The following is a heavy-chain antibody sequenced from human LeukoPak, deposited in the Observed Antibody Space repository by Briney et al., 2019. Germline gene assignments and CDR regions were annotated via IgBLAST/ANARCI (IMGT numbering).Heavy chain of an antibody. CDR2: IFYSGST. D-gene: IGHD6-13*01. CDR3: ARDAQESSSWYHYYYYMDV. V-gene: IGHV4-39*07. J-gene: IGHJ6*03. CDR1: GGSISSGSYY. Sequence: SQTLSLTCTVSGGSISSGSYYWGWIRQPPGKGLEWIGNIFYSGSTYYSPSLKSRVTISLDTSRNQFSLKLNSVTAADTAVYYCARDAQESSSWYHYYYYMDVWGKGTTVTVSS.